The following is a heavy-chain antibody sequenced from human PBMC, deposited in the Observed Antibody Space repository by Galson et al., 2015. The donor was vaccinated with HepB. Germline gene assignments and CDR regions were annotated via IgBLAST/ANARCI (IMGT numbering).Heavy chain of an antibody. CDR3: ARASGLWFNWFDP. Sequence: VSCKASGYTFTGYCMHWVRQAPGQGLEWMGRIDANTRGANYARTFQGRVTMTRDTSISTAYMELSSLRSEDTAVYYCARASGLWFNWFDPWGQETLVTVSS. D-gene: IGHD3-10*01. V-gene: IGHV1-2*06. CDR2: IDANTRGA. CDR1: GYTFTGYC. J-gene: IGHJ5*02.